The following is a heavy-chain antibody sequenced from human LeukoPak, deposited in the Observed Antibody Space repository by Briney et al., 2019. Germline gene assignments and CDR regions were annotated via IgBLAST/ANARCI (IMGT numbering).Heavy chain of an antibody. Sequence: SETLSLTCTVSGGSISSSSYYWGWIRQPPGKGLEWIGSIYYSGSTYYNPSLKSRVTISVDTSKNQFSLKLSSVTAAGTAVYYCALTNSGRALSFDYWGQGTLVTVSS. J-gene: IGHJ4*02. V-gene: IGHV4-39*07. CDR3: ALTNSGRALSFDY. CDR1: GGSISSSSYY. CDR2: IYYSGST. D-gene: IGHD1-26*01.